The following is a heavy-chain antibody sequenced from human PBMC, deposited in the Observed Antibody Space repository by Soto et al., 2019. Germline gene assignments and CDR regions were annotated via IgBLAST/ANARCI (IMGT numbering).Heavy chain of an antibody. CDR1: GGTFSSYA. V-gene: IGHV1-69*01. J-gene: IGHJ4*02. D-gene: IGHD2-15*01. CDR2: IIPIFGTA. CDR3: ARVSAEYCSGGSCYSFDY. Sequence: QVQLVQSGAEVKKPGSSVKVSCTASGGTFSSYAISWVRQAPGQGLEWMGGIIPIFGTANYAKKYQGRVTITADESTSTAEMELSSMRSEDKAVYYSARVSAEYCSGGSCYSFDYWGQGTLVTVSS.